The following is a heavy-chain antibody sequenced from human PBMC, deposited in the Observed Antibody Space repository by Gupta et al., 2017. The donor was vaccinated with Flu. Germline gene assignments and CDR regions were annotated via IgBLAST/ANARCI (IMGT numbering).Heavy chain of an antibody. J-gene: IGHJ6*02. D-gene: IGHD4-17*01. Sequence: EVQLVESGGGLVQPGRSLRLSCAASGFTFDDYAMHWVRQAPGKGLEWVSGISWNSGSIGYADSVKGRFTISRDNAKNSLYLQMNSLRAEDTALYYCAKDISLDYGDYGNYYYYGMDVWGQGTTVTVSS. CDR3: AKDISLDYGDYGNYYYYGMDV. V-gene: IGHV3-9*01. CDR2: ISWNSGSI. CDR1: GFTFDDYA.